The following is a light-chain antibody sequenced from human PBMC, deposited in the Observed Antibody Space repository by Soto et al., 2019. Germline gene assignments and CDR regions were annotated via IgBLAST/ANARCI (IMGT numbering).Light chain of an antibody. CDR2: AAS. J-gene: IGKJ1*01. CDR3: HQLYNFSWT. CDR1: QGIRND. Sequence: AIQMTQSPSSLSASVGDRVTISCRASQGIRNDLAWYQQKPGKAPKLLIFAASNLQSGVPSRFSGSGSGTDFPLTISRLQPEDFATYYYHQLYNFSWTFGQGTKVDMK. V-gene: IGKV1-6*01.